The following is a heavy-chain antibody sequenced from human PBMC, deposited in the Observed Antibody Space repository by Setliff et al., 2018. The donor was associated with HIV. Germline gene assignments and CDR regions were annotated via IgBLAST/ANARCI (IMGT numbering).Heavy chain of an antibody. V-gene: IGHV3-48*03. CDR1: GLSFSSYE. CDR3: ASRVGDTKVFDH. J-gene: IGHJ4*02. Sequence: PGGSLRLSCVASGLSFSSYEMNWVRQAPGKGLEWLSYIYNTGSPTYYADSVKGRFTISRDNSRNSVYLQMNSLTAEDTAYYYCASRVGDTKVFDHWGQGALVTVSS. CDR2: IYNTGSPT. D-gene: IGHD1-26*01.